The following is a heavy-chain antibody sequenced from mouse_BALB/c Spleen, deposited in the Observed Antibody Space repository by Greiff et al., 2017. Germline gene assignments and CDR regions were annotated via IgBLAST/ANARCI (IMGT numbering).Heavy chain of an antibody. CDR2: INPSTGYT. CDR3: ARFDGYGEDAMDY. V-gene: IGHV1-7*01. D-gene: IGHD2-3*01. J-gene: IGHJ4*01. CDR1: GYTFTSYW. Sequence: VQLQQSGAELAKPGASVKMSCKASGYTFTSYWMHWVKQRPGQGLEWIGYINPSTGYTEYNQKFKDKATLTADKSSSTAYMQLSSLTSEDSAVDYCARFDGYGEDAMDYWGQGTSVTVSS.